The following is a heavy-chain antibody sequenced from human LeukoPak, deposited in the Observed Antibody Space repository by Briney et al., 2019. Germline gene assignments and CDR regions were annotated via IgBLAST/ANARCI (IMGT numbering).Heavy chain of an antibody. J-gene: IGHJ4*02. Sequence: GGSLRLSCAASGFTFSSYSMNWVRQAPGKGLVWVSRISSYVSGTSYADSVKGRFTISRDDAKNTLYLQMNSLRAEDTAVYYCAREGFHFDYWGQGTLVTVSS. CDR2: ISSYVSGT. V-gene: IGHV3-74*01. CDR3: AREGFHFDY. CDR1: GFTFSSYS. D-gene: IGHD3-10*01.